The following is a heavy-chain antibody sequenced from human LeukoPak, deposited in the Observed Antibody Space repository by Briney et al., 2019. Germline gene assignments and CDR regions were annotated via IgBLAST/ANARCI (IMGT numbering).Heavy chain of an antibody. J-gene: IGHJ4*02. D-gene: IGHD6-13*01. CDR1: GGSMSPYH. Sequence: PSETLSLTCTVSGGSMSPYHWSWIRQPPGKGLEWIGEINHSGSTNYNPSLKSRVTISVDTSKNQFSLKLSSVTAADTAVYYCARPSSSWRYYFDYWGQGTLVTVSS. CDR2: INHSGST. V-gene: IGHV4-34*01. CDR3: ARPSSSWRYYFDY.